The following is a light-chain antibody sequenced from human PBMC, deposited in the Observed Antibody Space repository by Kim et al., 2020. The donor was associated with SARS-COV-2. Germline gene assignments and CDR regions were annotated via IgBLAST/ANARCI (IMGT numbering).Light chain of an antibody. V-gene: IGLV2-18*02. J-gene: IGLJ2*01. CDR1: SSDIGNYNR. CDR2: EVN. CDR3: SSYTRTDTVV. Sequence: QSALTQPPSVSGSAGQSVTISCTGTSSDIGNYNRVSWYQQPPGTAPKLMIYEVNNRPSGVPDRFSGSKSGNTASLTISGLQAEDEADYYCSSYTRTDTVVFGGGTQLTVL.